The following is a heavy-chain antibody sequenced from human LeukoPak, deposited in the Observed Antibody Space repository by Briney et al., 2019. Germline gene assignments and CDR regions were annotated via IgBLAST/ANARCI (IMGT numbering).Heavy chain of an antibody. Sequence: GGPLRLSCAASGFTFSNAWMSWVRQAPEKGLEWVGRIKSKTDGGATDYAAPVKGRFSISRDDSKNTLFLQMSSLKTEDTAVYYCTTDNNYGDYGLDYWGQGTLVTVSS. J-gene: IGHJ4*02. V-gene: IGHV3-15*05. CDR3: TTDNNYGDYGLDY. D-gene: IGHD4-17*01. CDR1: GFTFSNAW. CDR2: IKSKTDGGAT.